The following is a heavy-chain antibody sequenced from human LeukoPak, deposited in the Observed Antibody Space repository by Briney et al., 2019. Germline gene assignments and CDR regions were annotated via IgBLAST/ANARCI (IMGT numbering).Heavy chain of an antibody. Sequence: ASVKVSCKASGYTFTSYYMHWVRQAPGQGLEWMGIINPSGGSTSYAQKFQGRVTMTRDTSTSTVYMELSSLRSEDTAVYYCARGHDPTDYYDSSGYYTGLGYWGQGTLVTVSS. CDR3: ARGHDPTDYYDSSGYYTGLGY. CDR2: INPSGGST. V-gene: IGHV1-46*01. J-gene: IGHJ4*02. CDR1: GYTFTSYY. D-gene: IGHD3-22*01.